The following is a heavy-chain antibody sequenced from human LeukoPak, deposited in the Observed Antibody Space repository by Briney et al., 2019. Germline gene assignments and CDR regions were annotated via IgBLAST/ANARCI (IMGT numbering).Heavy chain of an antibody. CDR3: AKESSVVGATDY. J-gene: IGHJ4*02. Sequence: GGSLRLSCAASGFTFSDYYMSWIRQAPGKGLEWVSAISGSGGSTYYADSVKGRFTISRDNSKNTLYLQMNSLRAEDTAVYYCAKESSVVGATDYWGQGTLVTVSS. CDR2: ISGSGGST. CDR1: GFTFSDYY. V-gene: IGHV3-23*01. D-gene: IGHD1-26*01.